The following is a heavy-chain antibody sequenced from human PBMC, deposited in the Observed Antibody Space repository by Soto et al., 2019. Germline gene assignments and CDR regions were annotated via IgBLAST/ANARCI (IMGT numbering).Heavy chain of an antibody. Sequence: PSETLSLTCTVSGGSISSSSYYWGWIRQPPGKGLKWIGRINYSGRTSYNPSLKSRVTISVDTSKNQFSLKLSSVTDADTAVYYCARAYYDILTGYYNNYYYYGMDVWGQGTTVTVSS. CDR2: INYSGRT. CDR1: GGSISSSSYY. J-gene: IGHJ6*02. D-gene: IGHD3-9*01. V-gene: IGHV4-39*01. CDR3: ARAYYDILTGYYNNYYYYGMDV.